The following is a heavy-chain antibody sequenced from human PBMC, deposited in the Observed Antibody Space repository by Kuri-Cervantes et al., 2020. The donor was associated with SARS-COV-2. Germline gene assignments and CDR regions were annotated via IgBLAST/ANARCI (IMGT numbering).Heavy chain of an antibody. CDR1: GYTFTSYY. D-gene: IGHD6-19*01. J-gene: IGHJ6*02. CDR2: INPSDGST. Sequence: ASVKVSCKASGYTFTSYYMHWARQAPGQGLEWMGIINPSDGSTRNAQKFQSRVTMTRDTSTSTVYMELSSLRSEDTAVYYCARDLGAVAGLGYGMDVWGQGTTVTVSS. V-gene: IGHV1-46*01. CDR3: ARDLGAVAGLGYGMDV.